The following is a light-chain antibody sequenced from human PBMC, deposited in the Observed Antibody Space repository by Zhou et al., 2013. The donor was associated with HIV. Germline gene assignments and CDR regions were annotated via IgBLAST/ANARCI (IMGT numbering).Light chain of an antibody. CDR2: DAS. V-gene: IGKV3-11*01. J-gene: IGKJ5*01. Sequence: EVVLTQSPATLSLSPGERATLSCRASQSVSSYLAWYQQKPGQAPRLLIHDASNRATGIPARFSGSGSGTDFTFTISSLEPEDFAVYYCQQRISWPITFGQGTRLEI. CDR3: QQRISWPIT. CDR1: QSVSSY.